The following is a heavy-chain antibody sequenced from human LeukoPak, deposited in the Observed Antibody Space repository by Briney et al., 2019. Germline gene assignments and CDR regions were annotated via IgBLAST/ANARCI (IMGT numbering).Heavy chain of an antibody. V-gene: IGHV3-30*03. CDR3: ASLLLYCSGATCYSDY. CDR2: ISSDGNNK. CDR1: GFTFSNYG. D-gene: IGHD2-15*01. J-gene: IGHJ4*02. Sequence: GGSLRLSCAGSGFTFSNYGTHWVRQAPGKGLEWVAVISSDGNNKYYADSVKGRFTISRDNSKNTLYLQMNSLRPEDTAVYFCASLLLYCSGATCYSDYWGQGTLVTVSS.